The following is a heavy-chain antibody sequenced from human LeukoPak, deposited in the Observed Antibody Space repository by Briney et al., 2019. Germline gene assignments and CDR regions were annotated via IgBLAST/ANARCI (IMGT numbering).Heavy chain of an antibody. CDR1: GVPFSCYI. Sequence: GGSLRPFCGASGVPFSCYIMNWVRQAPGKGVEWGSYITKSGNSKSYADSVKGRFTISRDNTKSSLYLQMNGLRAEDTTVYYCARTRRSGYLTFDYWGQGILVTVYS. J-gene: IGHJ4*02. CDR2: ITKSGNSK. D-gene: IGHD3-3*01. V-gene: IGHV3-48*01. CDR3: ARTRRSGYLTFDY.